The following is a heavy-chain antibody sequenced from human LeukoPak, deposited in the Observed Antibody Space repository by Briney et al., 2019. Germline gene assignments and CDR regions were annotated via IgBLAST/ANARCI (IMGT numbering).Heavy chain of an antibody. D-gene: IGHD2-2*01. V-gene: IGHV3-15*01. J-gene: IGHJ4*02. CDR2: IKSETDGATT. Sequence: GGSLRLSCAASGFTFSTAWMSWVRQAPGKGLEWVGRIKSETDGATTGYAAPVKARFIISRDDSKSTLYLQMNSLRGEDTGVYYCSVEMPFDYWGQGSLVAVSS. CDR1: GFTFSTAW. CDR3: SVEMPFDY.